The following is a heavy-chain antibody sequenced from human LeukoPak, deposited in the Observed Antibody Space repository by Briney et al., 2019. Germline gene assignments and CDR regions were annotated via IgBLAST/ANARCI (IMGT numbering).Heavy chain of an antibody. J-gene: IGHJ4*02. Sequence: SETLSLTCTVSGGSITSYYWSWIRQPPGKGLEWIGSIYYSGSTNYNPSLKSRVSISVDRSKKQFSLKLTSVTAADTALYYCAIRFGRLEAGGTPFDSWGQGTLVTVSS. CDR3: AIRFGRLEAGGTPFDS. D-gene: IGHD6-13*01. V-gene: IGHV4-59*12. CDR1: GGSITSYY. CDR2: IYYSGST.